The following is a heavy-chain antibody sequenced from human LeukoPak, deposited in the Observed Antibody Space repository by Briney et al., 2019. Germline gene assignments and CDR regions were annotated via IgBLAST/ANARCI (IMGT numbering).Heavy chain of an antibody. CDR1: GGSFSGYY. J-gene: IGHJ5*02. CDR2: IYYSGST. V-gene: IGHV4-39*01. CDR3: ASLLTPDFRFDP. D-gene: IGHD2/OR15-2a*01. Sequence: SETLSLTCAVYGGSFSGYYWGWIRQPPGKGLEWIGSIYYSGSTYYNPSLKSRVTISVDTSKNQFSLKLSSVTAADTAVYYCASLLTPDFRFDPWGQGTLVTVSS.